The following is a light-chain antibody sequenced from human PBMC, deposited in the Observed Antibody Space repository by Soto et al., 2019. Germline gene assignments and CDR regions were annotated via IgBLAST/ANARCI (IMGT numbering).Light chain of an antibody. V-gene: IGKV3-15*01. CDR1: QSVSSN. Sequence: EIVMTQSPATLSVSPGERATLSCRASQSVSSNLAWYQQKPGQTPKLLIYVASTRATGIPARFSGSGYGTEFTLALSSLQSEDFAVYYCQQYNVWPLTFGGGTKVEFK. J-gene: IGKJ4*01. CDR2: VAS. CDR3: QQYNVWPLT.